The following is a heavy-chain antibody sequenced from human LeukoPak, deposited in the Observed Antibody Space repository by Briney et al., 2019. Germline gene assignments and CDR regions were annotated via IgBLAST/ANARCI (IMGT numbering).Heavy chain of an antibody. Sequence: SVNVSCKASGSTFTSSAVQWVRQARGQRLEWIGWIVVGSGNTNSAQKVQERVTITRDMSTSTAYMELSSLRSEDTGVYYCAGAVGWFDPWGQGTLVTVS. CDR2: IVVGSGNT. D-gene: IGHD6-19*01. CDR3: AGAVGWFDP. V-gene: IGHV1-58*01. J-gene: IGHJ5*02. CDR1: GSTFTSSA.